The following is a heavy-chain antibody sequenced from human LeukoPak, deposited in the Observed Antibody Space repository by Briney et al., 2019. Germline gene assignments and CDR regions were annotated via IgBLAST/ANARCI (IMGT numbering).Heavy chain of an antibody. CDR2: ISSSSSYI. Sequence: GGFLRLSCAASGFTFSSYSMNWVRQAPGKGLEWVSSISSSSSYIDYADSVKGRFTISRDNAKNSLYLQMNSLRAEDTAVYYCARDASDFGYGFNWFDPWGQGTLVTVSS. CDR1: GFTFSSYS. CDR3: ARDASDFGYGFNWFDP. D-gene: IGHD2-15*01. V-gene: IGHV3-21*01. J-gene: IGHJ5*02.